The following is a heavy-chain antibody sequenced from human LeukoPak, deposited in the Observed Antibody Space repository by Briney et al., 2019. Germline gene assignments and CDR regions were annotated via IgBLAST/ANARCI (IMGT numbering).Heavy chain of an antibody. Sequence: GGSLRLSCAASGFTFSTYAVSWVRQAPGKGLEWISSINPTGGSTNYADSVKGRFTISRDNSKNTLYLQMNSLRAEDTAVYYCAKGGPGTYYDSSGYFDYWGQGTLVTVSS. V-gene: IGHV3-23*01. D-gene: IGHD3-22*01. CDR1: GFTFSTYA. CDR2: INPTGGST. J-gene: IGHJ4*02. CDR3: AKGGPGTYYDSSGYFDY.